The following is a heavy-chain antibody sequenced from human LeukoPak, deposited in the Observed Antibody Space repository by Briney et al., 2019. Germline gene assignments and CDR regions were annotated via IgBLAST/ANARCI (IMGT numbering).Heavy chain of an antibody. CDR3: ARQDCSSTSCYFSY. D-gene: IGHD2-2*01. Sequence: PSETLSLTCAVYGGSFSGYYWSWIRQPPGKGLERIGEINHSGSTNYNPSLKSRVTISVDTSKNQFSLKLSSVTAADTAVYYCARQDCSSTSCYFSYWGQGTLVTVSS. V-gene: IGHV4-34*01. CDR2: INHSGST. J-gene: IGHJ4*02. CDR1: GGSFSGYY.